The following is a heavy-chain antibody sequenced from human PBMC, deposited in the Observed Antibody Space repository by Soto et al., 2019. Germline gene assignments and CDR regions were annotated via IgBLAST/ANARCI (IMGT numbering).Heavy chain of an antibody. V-gene: IGHV4-30-2*01. CDR1: GGSFSSGGG. CDR3: ARVGCSGGGCYSVPYYYYPMDV. CDR2: IYHSGST. Sequence: QLQLQESGSGLVKPSQTLSLTCAVSGGSFSSGGGSWIRQPPGKGLEWIGYIYHSGSTYYNPSLKSRVTVSLDRSKNQLSLNLNSVTAADTAVYYCARVGCSGGGCYSVPYYYYPMDVWGQGTTVTVSS. J-gene: IGHJ6*02. D-gene: IGHD2-15*01.